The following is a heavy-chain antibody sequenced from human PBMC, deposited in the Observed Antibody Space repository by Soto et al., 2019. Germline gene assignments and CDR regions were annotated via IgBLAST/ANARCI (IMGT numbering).Heavy chain of an antibody. V-gene: IGHV3-23*01. D-gene: IGHD4-17*01. J-gene: IGHJ4*02. CDR2: ISGSGGST. CDR3: AKDTDSLKPYYFDY. CDR1: GFTFSSYA. Sequence: GGSLRLSCASSGFTFSSYAMTWVRQAPGKGLEWVSTISGSGGSTYYADSVKGRFTISRDNSKNTLYLQMNSLRAKDTAVYYCAKDTDSLKPYYFDYWGQGTPVTVSS.